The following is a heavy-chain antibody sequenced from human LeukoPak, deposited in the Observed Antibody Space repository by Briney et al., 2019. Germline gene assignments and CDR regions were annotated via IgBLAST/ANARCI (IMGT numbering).Heavy chain of an antibody. CDR3: AKGGLGQASGLDV. CDR2: ITNSGGSA. V-gene: IGHV3-23*01. J-gene: IGHJ6*02. D-gene: IGHD3-10*01. CDR1: GFISSNCA. Sequence: GGSLRLSCAASGFISSNCAMTWVRQAPGKGLEYISSITNSGGSAYYADSVKGRFTLSRDNSRGTLYLHLNSLRAEDTALYYCAKGGLGQASGLDVWGQGTTVIVSS.